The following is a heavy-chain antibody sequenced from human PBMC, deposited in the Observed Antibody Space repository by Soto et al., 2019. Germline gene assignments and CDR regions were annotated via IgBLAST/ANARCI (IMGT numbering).Heavy chain of an antibody. CDR2: IYYSGST. V-gene: IGHV4-39*01. Sequence: PSETLSLTCTVSGGSISSSSYYWGWIRQPPGKGLEWIGSIYYSGSTYYNPSLKSRVTISVDTSKNQFSLKLSSVTAADTAVYYCARRPVYCSGGSCYSEGWFDPWGQGTLVTVSP. CDR1: GGSISSSSYY. CDR3: ARRPVYCSGGSCYSEGWFDP. D-gene: IGHD2-15*01. J-gene: IGHJ5*02.